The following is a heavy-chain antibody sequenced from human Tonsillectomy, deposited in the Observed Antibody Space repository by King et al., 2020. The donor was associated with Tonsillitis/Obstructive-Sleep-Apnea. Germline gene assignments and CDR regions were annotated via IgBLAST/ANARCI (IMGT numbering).Heavy chain of an antibody. CDR3: TTHDETDFYSYYMGV. CDR2: IQSTTDGGTT. CDR1: GFTFSDAW. D-gene: IGHD3-16*01. J-gene: IGHJ6*03. V-gene: IGHV3-15*01. Sequence: VQLVESGGGLVKPGGSLGLSCAASGFTFSDAWMNWVRQAPGKGLEWIGRIQSTTDGGTTDFAAPVKGRFSMSRDDSKDTLYLQMNSLKTEDTGVYYCTTHDETDFYSYYMGVWGKGTTVTVSS.